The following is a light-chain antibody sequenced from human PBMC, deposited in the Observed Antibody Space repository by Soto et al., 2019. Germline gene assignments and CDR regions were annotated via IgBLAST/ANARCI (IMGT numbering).Light chain of an antibody. J-gene: IGKJ1*01. CDR1: QSVSSY. CDR3: QPRRNWHQT. Sequence: EIVLTQSPATLSLSPGERATLSCRASQSVSSYLAWYQQKPGQAPRLLIYDASNRATGIPARFSGSGSGTDFTLTISSLEHEDFEVYYCQPRRNWHQTLGQGTKVDIK. CDR2: DAS. V-gene: IGKV3-11*01.